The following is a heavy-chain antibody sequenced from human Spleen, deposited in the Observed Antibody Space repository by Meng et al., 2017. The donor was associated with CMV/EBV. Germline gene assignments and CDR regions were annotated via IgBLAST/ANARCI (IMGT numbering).Heavy chain of an antibody. D-gene: IGHD3-9*01. CDR1: GASSSSSGTF. Sequence: LQQRESRAPRLVKSQALSFPCCVSGASSSSSGTFCGGLIRHPAGKGLGWIAINYYTATTYYTPPPTGRVTLSLPTTKNHFPLKMTSPAAATAAIYYGGGMKRLGIDHWGQGTLVTVSS. CDR3: GGGMKRLGIDH. V-gene: IGHV4-39*06. J-gene: IGHJ4*02. CDR2: NYYTATT.